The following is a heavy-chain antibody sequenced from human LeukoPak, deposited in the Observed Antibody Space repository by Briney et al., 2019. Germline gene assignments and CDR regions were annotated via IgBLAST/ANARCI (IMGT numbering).Heavy chain of an antibody. Sequence: ASVKVSCKASGYTFTSYGISWVRQAPGQGLEWMGWISAYNGNTNYAQKLQGRVTMTTDTSTSTACMELRSLRSDDTAVYYCAREYIVGATIYYFDYWGQGTLVTVSS. CDR3: AREYIVGATIYYFDY. J-gene: IGHJ4*02. CDR1: GYTFTSYG. CDR2: ISAYNGNT. D-gene: IGHD1-26*01. V-gene: IGHV1-18*01.